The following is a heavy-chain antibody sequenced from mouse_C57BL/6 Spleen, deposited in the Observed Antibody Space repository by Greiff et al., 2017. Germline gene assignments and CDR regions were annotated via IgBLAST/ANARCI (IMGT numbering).Heavy chain of an antibody. Sequence: EVQLQQSGPELVKPGASVKISCKASGYTFTDYYMNWVKQSHGKSLEWIGDINPNNGGTSYNQKFKGKATLTVDKSSSTAYMELRSLTSEDSAVYYCAIGAGYDGFAYWGQGTLVTVSA. J-gene: IGHJ3*01. CDR1: GYTFTDYY. CDR3: AIGAGYDGFAY. CDR2: INPNNGGT. V-gene: IGHV1-26*01. D-gene: IGHD2-14*01.